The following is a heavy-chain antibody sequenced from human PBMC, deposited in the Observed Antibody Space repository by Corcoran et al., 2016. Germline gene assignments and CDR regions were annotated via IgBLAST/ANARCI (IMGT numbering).Heavy chain of an antibody. CDR2: IIPIFGTA. CDR3: AGEESPGWRILTGYWGTQYYYYGMDV. CDR1: GGTFSSYA. V-gene: IGHV1-69*06. J-gene: IGHJ6*02. D-gene: IGHD3-9*01. Sequence: QVQLVQSGAEVKKPGSSVKVSCKASGGTFSSYAISWVRQAPGQGLEWMGGIIPIFGTANYAQKFQGRVTITADKSTSTAYMELSSLRSEDTALYYCAGEESPGWRILTGYWGTQYYYYGMDVWGQGTTVTVSS.